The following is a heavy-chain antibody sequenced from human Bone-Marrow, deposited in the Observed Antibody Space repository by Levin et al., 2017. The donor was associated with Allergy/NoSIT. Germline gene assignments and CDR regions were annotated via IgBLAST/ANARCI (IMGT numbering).Heavy chain of an antibody. V-gene: IGHV3-23*01. CDR2: ISGSGGST. J-gene: IGHJ4*02. Sequence: GGSLRLSCAASGFTFNSYAMNWVRQAPGMGLEWVSSISGSGGSTYYADSVKGRFTISRDNSKNTLYLQMNNLRAEDTAVYYCAKDRPDPSCTSNTCFRFLDDWGQGTLVTVSS. CDR3: AKDRPDPSCTSNTCFRFLDD. D-gene: IGHD2-2*01. CDR1: GFTFNSYA.